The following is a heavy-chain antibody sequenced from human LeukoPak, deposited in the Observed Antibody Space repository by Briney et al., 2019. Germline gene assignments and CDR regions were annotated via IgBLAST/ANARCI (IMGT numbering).Heavy chain of an antibody. J-gene: IGHJ5*02. CDR1: GGSISSYY. D-gene: IGHD2-2*01. CDR2: IYYSGST. CDR3: ARGYLGCSSTSCYRFDP. Sequence: SETLSLTCTVSGGSISSYYWSWIRQPPRKGLEWIGYIYYSGSTNYNPSLKSRVTISVDTSKNQFSLKLSSVTAADTAVYYCARGYLGCSSTSCYRFDPWGQGTLVTVSS. V-gene: IGHV4-59*01.